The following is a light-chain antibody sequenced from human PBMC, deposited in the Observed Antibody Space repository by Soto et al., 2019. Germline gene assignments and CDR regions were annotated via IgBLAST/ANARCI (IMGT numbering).Light chain of an antibody. CDR3: SSNAGSNSVI. V-gene: IGLV2-8*01. CDR1: SSDVGGYNY. CDR2: EVT. J-gene: IGLJ2*01. Sequence: QSALTQPPSASGSPGQSVTISCTGTSSDVGGYNYVSWYQQHPGKAPKLMIYEVTKRPSGVPDRFSGFKSGNTASLTVSGLQAEDEADYYCSSNAGSNSVIFGGGTKLTVL.